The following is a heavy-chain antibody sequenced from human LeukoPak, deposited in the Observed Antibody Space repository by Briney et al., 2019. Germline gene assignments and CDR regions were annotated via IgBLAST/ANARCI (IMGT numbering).Heavy chain of an antibody. CDR1: GFTFNSYA. CDR3: AKYGYSSGWYGSDAFDI. CDR2: VSGNGGNT. V-gene: IGHV3-23*01. J-gene: IGHJ3*02. D-gene: IGHD6-19*01. Sequence: GGSLRLSCAASGFTFNSYAMSWVRQAPGKGLEWVSTVSGNGGNTYYADSVKGRFTISRDNSKNTLYLQMNSLRAEDTAIYYCAKYGYSSGWYGSDAFDIWGQGTMVTVSS.